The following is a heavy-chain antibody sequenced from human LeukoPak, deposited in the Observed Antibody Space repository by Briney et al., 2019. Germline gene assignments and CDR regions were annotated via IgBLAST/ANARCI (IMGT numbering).Heavy chain of an antibody. CDR2: IYSGGST. V-gene: IGHV3-53*01. CDR1: GLTVSSNY. D-gene: IGHD2-21*01. J-gene: IGHJ4*02. CDR3: ARDLKRKAMWSGDI. Sequence: GGSLRLSCAVSGLTVSSNYMSWVRQAPGKGLEWVSAIYSGGSTFYADSVKGRFTISRDNSKNTLYLQMNSLRGEDTAVYYCARDLKRKAMWSGDIWGQGTLVTVSS.